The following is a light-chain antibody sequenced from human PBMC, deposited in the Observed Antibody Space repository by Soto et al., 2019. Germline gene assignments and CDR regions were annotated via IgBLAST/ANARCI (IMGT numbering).Light chain of an antibody. CDR1: QSLTNSY. Sequence: DIVLTQSPDTVSLSPGNRATLSCRASQSLTNSYIAWYQVKPGQAPRLLISDASTRATGIPARFSGSGSGTEFTLTVSSLQSEDFAVYYCQQYIKWPITFGQGTRLEIK. CDR2: DAS. CDR3: QQYIKWPIT. J-gene: IGKJ5*01. V-gene: IGKV3-15*01.